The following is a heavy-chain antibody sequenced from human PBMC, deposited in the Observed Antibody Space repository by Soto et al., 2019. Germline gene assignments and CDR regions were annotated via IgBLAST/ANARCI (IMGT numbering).Heavy chain of an antibody. CDR2: IYHRGST. CDR3: AQRFDGLESYGY. CDR1: GGSISRINF. J-gene: IGHJ4*02. D-gene: IGHD3-16*01. Sequence: PDPRSLTYAVSGGSISRINFFTRDRQPPGKVLEWTGEIYHRGSTNYIPALKSGVTILVEKSTQQFSLKLPSVTGADTAVHYCAQRFDGLESYGYWGQGTPVTVSS. V-gene: IGHV4-4*03.